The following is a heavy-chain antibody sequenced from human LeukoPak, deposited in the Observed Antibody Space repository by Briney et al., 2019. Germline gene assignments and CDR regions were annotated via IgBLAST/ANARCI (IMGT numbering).Heavy chain of an antibody. D-gene: IGHD3-22*01. CDR1: GYTFTVYY. J-gene: IGHJ3*02. V-gene: IGHV1-2*02. Sequence: ASVKVSCKASGYTFTVYYMHWVRQAPGQGLEWMGWINPNSGGTNYAQKFQGRVTMTRDTSISTAYMELSRLRSDDTAVYYCARVPGLILGSNAFDIWGQGTMVTVSS. CDR2: INPNSGGT. CDR3: ARVPGLILGSNAFDI.